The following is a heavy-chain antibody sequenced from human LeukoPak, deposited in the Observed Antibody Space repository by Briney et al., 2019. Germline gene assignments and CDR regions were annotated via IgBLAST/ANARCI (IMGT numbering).Heavy chain of an antibody. V-gene: IGHV4-4*07. J-gene: IGHJ4*02. CDR3: ARQGYGASWYHLDY. CDR2: IYTTGTT. CDR1: GGSINSYF. Sequence: PSETLSLTCTVSGGSINSYFWGWVRQPPGKGLEWIGRIYTTGTTHFNPSLRSRLTMSVDTSKNLFSLNLSSVTAADTAVYYCARQGYGASWYHLDYWGRGTLVTVSS. D-gene: IGHD4/OR15-4a*01.